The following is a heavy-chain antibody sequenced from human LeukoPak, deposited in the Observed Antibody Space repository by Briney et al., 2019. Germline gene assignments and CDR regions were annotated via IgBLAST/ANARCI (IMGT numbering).Heavy chain of an antibody. CDR2: IIPIFGTA. V-gene: IGHV1-69*01. Sequence: GASVKVSCKASGGTFSSYAISWVRQAPGQGLEWMGGIIPIFGTANYAQKFQGRVTITADESTSTAYMELSSLRSEDTAEYYCARGANLWFGELLSNYNWFDPWGQGTLVTVSS. D-gene: IGHD3-10*01. J-gene: IGHJ5*02. CDR1: GGTFSSYA. CDR3: ARGANLWFGELLSNYNWFDP.